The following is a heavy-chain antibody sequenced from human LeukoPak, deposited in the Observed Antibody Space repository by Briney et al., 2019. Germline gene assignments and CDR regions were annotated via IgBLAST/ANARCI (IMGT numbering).Heavy chain of an antibody. Sequence: GASVKVSCKASGYTFTSYDINWVRQATGQGLEWMAWMNPNNGNTGYAPKFQGRVTMTRNTSISTAYIELSSLRSEDTAVYYCARGHEYYYDSSGYYLKYAFDIWGQGTKVTVSS. CDR3: ARGHEYYYDSSGYYLKYAFDI. CDR2: MNPNNGNT. J-gene: IGHJ3*02. V-gene: IGHV1-8*02. CDR1: GYTFTSYD. D-gene: IGHD3-22*01.